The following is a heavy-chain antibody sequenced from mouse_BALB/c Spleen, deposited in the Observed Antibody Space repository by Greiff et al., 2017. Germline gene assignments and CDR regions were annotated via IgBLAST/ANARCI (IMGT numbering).Heavy chain of an antibody. CDR2: IYPRYGDT. CDR1: GYTFTSYW. D-gene: IGHD2-1*01. CDR3: SRHYGNSFDY. J-gene: IGHJ2*01. Sequence: VKLMESGAELARPGASVKLSCKASGYTFTSYWMQWVKQRPGQGLEWIGAIYPRYGDTRYTQKFKGKATLTADKSSSTAYMQLSSLASEDSAVYYCSRHYGNSFDYWGAGTTLTVSS. V-gene: IGHV1-87*01.